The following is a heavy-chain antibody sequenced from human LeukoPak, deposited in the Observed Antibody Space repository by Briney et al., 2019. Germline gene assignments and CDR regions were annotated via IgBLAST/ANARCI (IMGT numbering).Heavy chain of an antibody. Sequence: GGSLRLSCAASGFTFDDYAMYWVRQAPGKGLEWVSGISWNSGSIGYADSVKGRFTISRDNAKNSLYLQMNSLRAEDTALYYCAKDKSSSWYEGFDYWGQGTLVTVSS. CDR1: GFTFDDYA. CDR2: ISWNSGSI. J-gene: IGHJ4*02. CDR3: AKDKSSSWYEGFDY. D-gene: IGHD6-13*01. V-gene: IGHV3-9*01.